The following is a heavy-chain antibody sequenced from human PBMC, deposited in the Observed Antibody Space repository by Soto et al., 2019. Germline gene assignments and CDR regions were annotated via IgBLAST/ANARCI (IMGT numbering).Heavy chain of an antibody. D-gene: IGHD6-13*01. J-gene: IGHJ5*01. Sequence: SETLSLTCTVSGGSIINYYWAWIRQPAGKGLEWVGRIYSSGTANYNPSLKSRLTMSVDTSKNQFTLKVTSVTAADTALYYCARQTTYSSSWFDYWGHGTLVNVS. CDR2: IYSSGTA. CDR1: GGSIINYY. V-gene: IGHV4-4*07. CDR3: ARQTTYSSSWFDY.